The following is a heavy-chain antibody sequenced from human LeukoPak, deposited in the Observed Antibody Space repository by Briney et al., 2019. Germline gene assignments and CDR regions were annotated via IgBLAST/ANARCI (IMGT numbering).Heavy chain of an antibody. D-gene: IGHD3-9*01. CDR3: AKDFDPGQPNTYGNV. CDR2: IRYDGSNK. J-gene: IGHJ6*04. V-gene: IGHV3-30*02. Sequence: GGSLRLSCAASGFTFSSYGMHWVRQAPGKGLEWVAFIRYDGSNKYYADSVKGRFTISRDNSKNTLYLQMNSLRAEDTAVYYCAKDFDPGQPNTYGNVWGKGTTVTVSS. CDR1: GFTFSSYG.